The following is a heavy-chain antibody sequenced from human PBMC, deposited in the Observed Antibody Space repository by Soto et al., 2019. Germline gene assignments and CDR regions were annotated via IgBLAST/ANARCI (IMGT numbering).Heavy chain of an antibody. V-gene: IGHV3-74*01. J-gene: IGHJ4*02. D-gene: IGHD6-19*01. CDR1: GFTFSSYW. CDR2: INSDGSST. CDR3: AVAVAGPTAIGY. Sequence: EVQLVESGGGLVQPGGSLRLSCAASGFTFSSYWMHWVRQAPGKGLVWVSRINSDGSSTSYADSVKGRFTISRDNAKNTLYLQMNTLRAEDTAVYYCAVAVAGPTAIGYWGQGTLVTVSS.